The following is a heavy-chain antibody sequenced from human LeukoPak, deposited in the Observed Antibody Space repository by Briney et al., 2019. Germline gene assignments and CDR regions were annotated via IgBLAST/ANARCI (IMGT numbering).Heavy chain of an antibody. J-gene: IGHJ5*02. CDR3: ARDLYDFWSGYFGGRWFDP. D-gene: IGHD3-3*01. CDR1: GGSISSYY. Sequence: PSETLSLACTVSGGSISSYYWSWIRRPPGKGLEWIGYIYYSGSTNYNPSLKSRVTISVDTSKNQFSLKLSSVTAADTAVYYCARDLYDFWSGYFGGRWFDPWGQGTLVTVSS. CDR2: IYYSGST. V-gene: IGHV4-59*01.